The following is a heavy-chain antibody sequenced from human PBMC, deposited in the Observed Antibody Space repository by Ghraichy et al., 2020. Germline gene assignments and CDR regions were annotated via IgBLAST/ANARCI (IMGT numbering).Heavy chain of an antibody. CDR3: VRHRGGTTYDY. CDR1: GDSITNYY. D-gene: IGHD1-1*01. CDR2: AYYSGST. Sequence: SETLSLTCAVSGDSITNYYWSWIQQPPGKGLEWIGYAYYSGSTYYNPSLKSRVSMSVDTSRNQFSLKVSSVTAADTAVYYCVRHRGGTTYDYWGQGTLVTVSS. J-gene: IGHJ4*02. V-gene: IGHV4-59*08.